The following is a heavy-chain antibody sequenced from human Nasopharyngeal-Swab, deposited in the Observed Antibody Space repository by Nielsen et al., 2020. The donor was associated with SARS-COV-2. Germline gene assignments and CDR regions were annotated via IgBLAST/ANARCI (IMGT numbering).Heavy chain of an antibody. CDR2: IYPGDSET. J-gene: IGHJ6*02. CDR1: GYSFTNYW. Sequence: GESLKISCKGSGYSFTNYWIGWVRQMPGKGLEWMGIIYPGDSETRYSPSVEGQVPISVDKSISTAYLQWSSLKASDTAMYYCARVQGYCTGGSCYSVFYYFAMDVWGQGTTVTVSS. D-gene: IGHD2-15*01. V-gene: IGHV5-51*01. CDR3: ARVQGYCTGGSCYSVFYYFAMDV.